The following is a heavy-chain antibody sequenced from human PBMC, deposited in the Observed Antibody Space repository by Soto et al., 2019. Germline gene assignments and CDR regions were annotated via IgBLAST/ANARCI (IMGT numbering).Heavy chain of an antibody. Sequence: TGGSLRLSCAASGFTFSNDNMNWVRQAPGKGLEWVSYISSSGTTIYNADSVKGRFTISRDNVKNSMYLQMNSLRDEDTAVYFCARDGATSLTTYFYGMDVWGQGTTVTVSS. CDR2: ISSSGTTI. CDR3: ARDGATSLTTYFYGMDV. D-gene: IGHD1-1*01. J-gene: IGHJ6*02. CDR1: GFTFSNDN. V-gene: IGHV3-48*02.